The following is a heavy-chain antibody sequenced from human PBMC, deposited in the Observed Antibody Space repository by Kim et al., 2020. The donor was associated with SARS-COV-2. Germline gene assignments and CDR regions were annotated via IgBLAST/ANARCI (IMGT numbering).Heavy chain of an antibody. CDR3: ARVRNPAAGVLDY. V-gene: IGHV1-2*06. D-gene: IGHD6-13*01. Sequence: ASVKVSCKASGYTFSDYYMHWVHQAPGQGLEWMGRINPNSGGTNYAQKFQGRVTMTTDTSISTVQMELRRLRFDDSAMYYCARVRNPAAGVLDYWGQGTLVTVSS. CDR2: INPNSGGT. CDR1: GYTFSDYY. J-gene: IGHJ4*02.